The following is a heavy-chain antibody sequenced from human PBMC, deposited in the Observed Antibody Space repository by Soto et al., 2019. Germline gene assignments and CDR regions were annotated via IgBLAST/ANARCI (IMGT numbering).Heavy chain of an antibody. CDR3: AKNPMAPPKSVPEYCSGGSCGYYMDV. CDR2: ISGSGGST. V-gene: IGHV3-23*01. Sequence: GGSLRLSCAASGFTFSSYAMSWVRQAPGKGLEWVSAISGSGGSTYYADSVKGRFTISRDNSKNTLYLQMNSLRAEDTAVYYCAKNPMAPPKSVPEYCSGGSCGYYMDVWGKGTTVTVSS. CDR1: GFTFSSYA. J-gene: IGHJ6*03. D-gene: IGHD2-15*01.